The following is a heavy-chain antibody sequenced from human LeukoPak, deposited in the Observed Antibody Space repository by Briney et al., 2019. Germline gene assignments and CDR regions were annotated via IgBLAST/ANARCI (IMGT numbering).Heavy chain of an antibody. Sequence: PSETLSLTCTVSGDSINTSNYFWGWIRQSTGKGLEWIGNIYYIGTSDYNPSLKSRVTISIDTSKNQFSLNLRSVTAADTAFYYCARRRSGSYIRYFDFWGQGALVTVSS. CDR2: IYYIGTS. J-gene: IGHJ4*02. V-gene: IGHV4-39*01. CDR1: GDSINTSNYF. D-gene: IGHD1-26*01. CDR3: ARRRSGSYIRYFDF.